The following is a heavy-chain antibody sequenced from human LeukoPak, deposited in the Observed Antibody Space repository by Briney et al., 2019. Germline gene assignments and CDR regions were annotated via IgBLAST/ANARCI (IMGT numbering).Heavy chain of an antibody. D-gene: IGHD6-19*01. V-gene: IGHV4-4*07. CDR2: ILTSGST. J-gene: IGHJ4*02. CDR1: GGSISRYY. CDR3: AATVAGSKHFDY. Sequence: PSETLSLTCTVSGGSISRYYWSWIRQPAGKGLEWIGRILTSGSTNYNPSHKSRVTMSVDTSKNQFSLKLSSVTAADMAVYYCAATVAGSKHFDYWGQGSLVTVSS.